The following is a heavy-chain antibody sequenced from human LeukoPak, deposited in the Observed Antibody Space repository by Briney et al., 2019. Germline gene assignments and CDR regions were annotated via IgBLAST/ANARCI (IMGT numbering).Heavy chain of an antibody. CDR3: ARGVRRSSSFRGNWFDP. D-gene: IGHD6-6*01. J-gene: IGHJ5*02. Sequence: PSETLSLTCAVYGGSFSAYYWTWIRQPPGKGLEWIGEINHSGSTNYNPSLKSRVSISVDTSRKQFSLKLRSVTAADTAVYYCARGVRRSSSFRGNWFDPWGQGTLVTVSP. V-gene: IGHV4-34*01. CDR2: INHSGST. CDR1: GGSFSAYY.